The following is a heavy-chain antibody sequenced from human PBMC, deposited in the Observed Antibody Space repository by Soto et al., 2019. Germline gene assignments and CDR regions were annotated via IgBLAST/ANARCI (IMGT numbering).Heavy chain of an antibody. CDR3: AGDAAIGMNGY. J-gene: IGHJ4*02. CDR2: INAYNGNT. CDR1: GYTFTSYG. D-gene: IGHD1-1*01. V-gene: IGHV1-18*01. Sequence: QVQLVQSGAEVKKPGASVKVSCKASGYTFTSYGISWVRQAPGQGLEWMGWINAYNGNTKNAQKLQGRVTMTTDTSTSRAYMELRSQISDDTAVYYCAGDAAIGMNGYWGQGTLVTVSS.